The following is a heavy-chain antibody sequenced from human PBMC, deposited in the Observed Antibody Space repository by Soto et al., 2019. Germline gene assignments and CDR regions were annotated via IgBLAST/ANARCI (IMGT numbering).Heavy chain of an antibody. Sequence: SETLSLTCTVSGGSISSGGYYWSWIRQHPGKGLEWLGYIYRTGNTHYSPSLKSRVSISQDRSKNQFSLELTSVTAADTAVYYCARGDYQYSIDYWGQGTLVTVSS. CDR1: GGSISSGGYY. CDR2: IYRTGNT. D-gene: IGHD2-2*01. CDR3: ARGDYQYSIDY. J-gene: IGHJ4*02. V-gene: IGHV4-30-2*01.